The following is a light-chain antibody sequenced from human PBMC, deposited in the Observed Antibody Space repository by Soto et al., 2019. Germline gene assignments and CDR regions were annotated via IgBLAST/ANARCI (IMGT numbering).Light chain of an antibody. J-gene: IGKJ2*01. CDR1: QTVASN. CDR3: QQYHNWPPQYT. Sequence: EIVMTQSPATLSVSPGERATLSCRASQTVASNLAWYQQKPGQAPRLLIHGASTRATGVPVRFSGSGSGTEFTLTISSLHSEDFAVYYCQQYHNWPPQYTFGQGTKLQIK. V-gene: IGKV3-15*01. CDR2: GAS.